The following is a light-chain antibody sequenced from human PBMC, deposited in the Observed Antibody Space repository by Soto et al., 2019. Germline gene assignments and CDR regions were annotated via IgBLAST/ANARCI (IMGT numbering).Light chain of an antibody. CDR1: STDIGGYNF. V-gene: IGLV2-8*01. Sequence: QSVLTQPPSASGSPGQSVTISCTGTSTDIGGYNFVSWYQQHPGKAPKLIIYEVTKRPSGVPDRFSGSKFGNTASLTVSGLQPEDEAEYCCSSYRGTNNFDVLGGGTKXT. CDR2: EVT. CDR3: SSYRGTNNFDV. J-gene: IGLJ1*01.